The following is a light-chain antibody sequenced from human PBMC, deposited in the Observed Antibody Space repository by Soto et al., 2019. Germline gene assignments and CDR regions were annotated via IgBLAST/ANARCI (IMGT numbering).Light chain of an antibody. CDR3: CSHAGTYAFV. CDR1: SNDVGGYIY. Sequence: QSALTQPRSVSGSPGQSVTVSCTGTSNDVGGYIYVSWYQQHPGKAPKLMIYDVTKRPSGVPDRFSGSKSGNTASLTISGLQAEDEADYYCCSHAGTYAFVFGTGTKVTVL. V-gene: IGLV2-11*01. J-gene: IGLJ1*01. CDR2: DVT.